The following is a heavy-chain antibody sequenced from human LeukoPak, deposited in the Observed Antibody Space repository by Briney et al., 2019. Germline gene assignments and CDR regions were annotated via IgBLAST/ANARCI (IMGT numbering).Heavy chain of an antibody. V-gene: IGHV4-59*11. CDR2: IYNSGST. Sequence: SEILSLTCTVSGDSISSHYWSWIRQPPGKGLEWIGYIYNSGSTNYNPSLKSRVTISVDTSKNQFSLKLSSVTAADTAVYYCASSPARRKPFSSGYYYYYYMDVWGKGTTVTVSS. J-gene: IGHJ6*03. CDR1: GDSISSHY. D-gene: IGHD3-10*01. CDR3: ASSPARRKPFSSGYYYYYYMDV.